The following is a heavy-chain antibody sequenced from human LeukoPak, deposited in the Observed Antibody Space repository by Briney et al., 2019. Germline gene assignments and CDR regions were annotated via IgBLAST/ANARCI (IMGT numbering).Heavy chain of an antibody. CDR3: ARVFGGSYYLTPYFDY. CDR2: IYSGGST. CDR1: GGSISSSSYY. D-gene: IGHD1-26*01. V-gene: IGHV4-39*07. Sequence: PSETLSLTCTVSGGSISSSSYYWGWIRQPPGKGLEWIGSIYSGGSTYYNPSLKSRVTISVDTSKNQFSLKLSSVTAADTAVYYCARVFGGSYYLTPYFDYWGQGTLVTVSP. J-gene: IGHJ4*02.